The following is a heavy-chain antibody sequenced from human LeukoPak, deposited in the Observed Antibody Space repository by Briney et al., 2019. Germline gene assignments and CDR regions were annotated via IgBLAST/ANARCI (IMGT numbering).Heavy chain of an antibody. J-gene: IGHJ4*02. Sequence: ASVKVSCKASGGTFSSYAISWVRQAPGQGLEWMGRIIPILGIANYAQKFQGRVTITADKSTSTAYMELSSLRSEDTAVYYCARVDLQGYSGYDLNFDYWGQGTLVTVSS. CDR3: ARVDLQGYSGYDLNFDY. CDR1: GGTFSSYA. CDR2: IIPILGIA. D-gene: IGHD5-12*01. V-gene: IGHV1-69*04.